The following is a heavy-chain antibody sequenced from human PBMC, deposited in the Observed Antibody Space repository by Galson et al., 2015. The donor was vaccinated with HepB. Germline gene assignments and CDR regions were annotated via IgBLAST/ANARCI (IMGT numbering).Heavy chain of an antibody. V-gene: IGHV3-30*04. CDR3: ARDKVGTVAGTGYFQH. CDR2: ISHDGRNK. J-gene: IGHJ1*01. D-gene: IGHD6-19*01. Sequence: SLRLSCAASGFTFSSYAMHWVRRAPGKGLEWVALISHDGRNKHYVHTVKGRFTITRDNSKSTLYVHMNSLRAEDTAVYYCARDKVGTVAGTGYFQHWGQGTLVTVSS. CDR1: GFTFSSYA.